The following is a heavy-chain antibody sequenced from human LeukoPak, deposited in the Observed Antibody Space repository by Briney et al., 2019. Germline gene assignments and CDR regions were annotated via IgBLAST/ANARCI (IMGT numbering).Heavy chain of an antibody. V-gene: IGHV3-23*01. CDR3: AKTYYFDSSGYWSAYYFDK. Sequence: PGGSLRLSCAASGVTLSSYGMSWVRQAPGKGLEWVSSITGSSGYTYYADSVRGRFAISRDNSKNTVFLQMNSLRAEDTAVYYCAKTYYFDSSGYWSAYYFDKWGQGTHVTVSS. J-gene: IGHJ4*02. D-gene: IGHD3-22*01. CDR2: ITGSSGYT. CDR1: GVTLSSYG.